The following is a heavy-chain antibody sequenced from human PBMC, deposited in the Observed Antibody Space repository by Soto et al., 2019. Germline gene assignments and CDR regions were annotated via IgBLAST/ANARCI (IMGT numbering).Heavy chain of an antibody. CDR2: ISYDGSNK. V-gene: IGHV3-30*18. Sequence: GGSLRLSCAASGFTFSSYGMHWVRQAPGKGLEWVAVISYDGSNKYYADSVKGRFTISRDNSKNTLYLQMNSLRAEDTAVYYCAKDGVDSSGLSPTLDYWGQGTLVTVSS. D-gene: IGHD6-19*01. CDR1: GFTFSSYG. J-gene: IGHJ4*02. CDR3: AKDGVDSSGLSPTLDY.